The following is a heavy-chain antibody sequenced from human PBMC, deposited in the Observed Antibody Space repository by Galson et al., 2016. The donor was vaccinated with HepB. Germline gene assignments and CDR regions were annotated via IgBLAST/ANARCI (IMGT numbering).Heavy chain of an antibody. CDR3: ARDPMATRYYYYGMDV. J-gene: IGHJ6*02. V-gene: IGHV3-53*01. Sequence: SLRLSCAASGFTFSSYYMHWVRQAPGKGLEWVSVIYSGGSTYYADSVKGRFTISRDNSKNTLYLQMNSLRAEDTAVYYCARDPMATRYYYYGMDVWGQGTTVTVSS. CDR2: IYSGGST. CDR1: GFTFSSYY. D-gene: IGHD5-24*01.